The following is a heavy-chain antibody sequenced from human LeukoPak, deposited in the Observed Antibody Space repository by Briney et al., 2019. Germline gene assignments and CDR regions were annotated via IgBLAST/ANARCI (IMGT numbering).Heavy chain of an antibody. CDR1: GGTFSSYG. V-gene: IGHV1-69*13. CDR3: ARLDEYSSSSRYYGMDV. D-gene: IGHD6-6*01. J-gene: IGHJ6*02. CDR2: IIPIFGTA. Sequence: SVKVSCKASGGTFSSYGISWVRQAPGQGLEWMGGIIPIFGTANYAQKFQGRVTITADESTSTAYMELSSPRSEDTAVYYCARLDEYSSSSRYYGMDVWGQGTTVTVSS.